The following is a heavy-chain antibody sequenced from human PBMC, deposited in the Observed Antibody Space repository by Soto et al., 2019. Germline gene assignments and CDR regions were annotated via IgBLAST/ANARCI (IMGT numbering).Heavy chain of an antibody. CDR3: ASPREGQWLVFDH. V-gene: IGHV3-30*19. CDR1: GFTFIDFG. D-gene: IGHD6-19*01. CDR2: ISKDGLDR. Sequence: PGWSLRLACVLSGFTFIDFGMQWVRQSPGEGLAWVASISKDGLDRYYSESVKGRFTISRDDSKNTVFLQMNGLKVEDTAAYFCASPREGQWLVFDHWGQRTLVTVSS. J-gene: IGHJ4*02.